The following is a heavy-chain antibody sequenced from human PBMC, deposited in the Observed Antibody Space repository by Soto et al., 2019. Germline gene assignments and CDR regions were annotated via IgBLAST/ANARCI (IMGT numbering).Heavy chain of an antibody. CDR2: ISGSGGST. CDR3: AKAEGWGVRGKKGFDY. D-gene: IGHD3-10*01. CDR1: GFTFSSYA. Sequence: EVQLLESGGGLVQPGGSLRLSCAASGFTFSSYAMSWVRQAPGKGLEWVSAISGSGGSTYYADSVKGRFTISRDNSKNTLYLKMNSLRAEDTAVYYCAKAEGWGVRGKKGFDYWGQGTLVTVSS. V-gene: IGHV3-23*01. J-gene: IGHJ4*02.